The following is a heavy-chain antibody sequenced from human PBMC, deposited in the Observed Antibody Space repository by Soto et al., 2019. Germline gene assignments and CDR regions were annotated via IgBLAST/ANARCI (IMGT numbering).Heavy chain of an antibody. CDR1: GFTFSSYA. CDR2: ISGSGGST. J-gene: IGHJ4*02. D-gene: IGHD6-6*01. Sequence: GGSLRLSCAASGFTFSSYAMSWVRQAPGKGLEWVSAISGSGGSTYYADSVKGRFTISRDNSKNTLYLQMNSLRAEDTAVYYCAKDLALVGIAARPGSYFDYWGQGTLVTVSS. CDR3: AKDLALVGIAARPGSYFDY. V-gene: IGHV3-23*01.